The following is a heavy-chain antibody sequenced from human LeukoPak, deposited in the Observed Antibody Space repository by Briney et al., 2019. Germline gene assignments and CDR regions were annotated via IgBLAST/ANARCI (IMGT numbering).Heavy chain of an antibody. D-gene: IGHD2-15*01. V-gene: IGHV4-4*07. CDR3: ARASSGSAATIIYFHY. CDR1: GGSISNYY. Sequence: SETLSLTCTVSGGSISNYYWSWIRQPAGKGLEWIGRIYTSGTTNYNPSLKSRVTMSVDTSKNQFSLKLTSVTAADTAVYFCARASSGSAATIIYFHYWGQGTLVTVSS. J-gene: IGHJ4*02. CDR2: IYTSGTT.